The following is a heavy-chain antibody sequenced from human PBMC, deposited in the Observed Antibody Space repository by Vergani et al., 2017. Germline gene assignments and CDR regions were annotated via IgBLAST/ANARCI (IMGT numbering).Heavy chain of an antibody. V-gene: IGHV3-33*08. D-gene: IGHD6-19*01. J-gene: IGHJ4*02. CDR1: GFTFSSYA. CDR2: IWYDGSNK. Sequence: VQLLESGGGLVQPGGSLRLSCAASGFTFSSYAMSWVRQAPGKGLEWLAVIWYDGSNKYYADSVRGRFTISRDNSKNTLFLQMNSLRAEDTAVYYCARAIAVSGTAEDCWGQGTLVTVSS. CDR3: ARAIAVSGTAEDC.